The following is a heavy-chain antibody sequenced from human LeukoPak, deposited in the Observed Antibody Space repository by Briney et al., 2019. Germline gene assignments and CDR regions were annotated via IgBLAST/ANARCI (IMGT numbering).Heavy chain of an antibody. J-gene: IGHJ3*02. CDR2: ISSSSSYI. CDR1: GFTFSSYS. V-gene: IGHV3-21*01. Sequence: GGSLRLSCAASGFTFSSYSMNWVRQAPGKGLEWVSSISSSSSYIYYTDSVKGRFTISRDNAKNSLYLQMNSLRAEDTAVYYCARDRTRNLAAADAFDIWGQGTMVTVSS. CDR3: ARDRTRNLAAADAFDI. D-gene: IGHD6-13*01.